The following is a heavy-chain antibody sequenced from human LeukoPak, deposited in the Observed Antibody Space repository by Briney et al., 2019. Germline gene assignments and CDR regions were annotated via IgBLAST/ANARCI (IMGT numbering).Heavy chain of an antibody. CDR2: IYYSGTT. J-gene: IGHJ2*01. Sequence: SETLSLTCTVSGGSISSAYWSWIRQPPGKGLEYIGFIYYSGTTNYNPSLKSRVTMSLDTSKNQFSLTLTSVTAADTARYFCARDKGVCSDTSCYGENWYFDIWGRGTQVTVSS. D-gene: IGHD2-15*01. CDR1: GGSISSAY. V-gene: IGHV4-59*01. CDR3: ARDKGVCSDTSCYGENWYFDI.